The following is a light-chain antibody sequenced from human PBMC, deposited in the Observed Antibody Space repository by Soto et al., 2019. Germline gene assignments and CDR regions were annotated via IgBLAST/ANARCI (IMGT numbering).Light chain of an antibody. V-gene: IGKV1-5*03. CDR1: QYIHNY. CDR2: EAA. Sequence: DIQMTQSPSTLSASVGDRVTITCRASQYIHNYLAWYQQKPGEAPKLLIYEAANLESGVPSRFSGSGTGTEFTLTISSLQPDDFAIYYCQQSNNYPWTFGQGTRVEI. CDR3: QQSNNYPWT. J-gene: IGKJ1*01.